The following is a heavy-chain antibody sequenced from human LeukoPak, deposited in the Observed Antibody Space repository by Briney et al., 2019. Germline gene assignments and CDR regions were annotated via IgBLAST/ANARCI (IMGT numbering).Heavy chain of an antibody. CDR3: ASIVPGTSNYFDY. V-gene: IGHV4-31*03. D-gene: IGHD6-19*01. CDR2: IYSSGST. Sequence: PSETLSLTCIVSGGSISSGGYYWSWIRQDPGKGLEWIGYIYSSGSTYYNPSLKSRVTISVDTSKNQFSLKLSSVTAADTAVYYCASIVPGTSNYFDYWGQGTLVTVSS. J-gene: IGHJ4*02. CDR1: GGSISSGGYY.